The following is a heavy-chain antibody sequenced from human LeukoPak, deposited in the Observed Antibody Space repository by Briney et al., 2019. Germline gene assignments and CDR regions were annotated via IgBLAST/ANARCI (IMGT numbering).Heavy chain of an antibody. J-gene: IGHJ3*02. Sequence: SETLSLTCTVSGGSINNGGYYWSWIRQHPGKGLEWIGSIYYSGSTNYNPSLKSRVTISVDTSKNQFSLKLSSVTAADTAVYYCARGFYGDYYPGAFDIWGQGTMVTVSS. D-gene: IGHD4-17*01. CDR2: IYYSGST. CDR3: ARGFYGDYYPGAFDI. CDR1: GGSINNGGYY. V-gene: IGHV4-61*08.